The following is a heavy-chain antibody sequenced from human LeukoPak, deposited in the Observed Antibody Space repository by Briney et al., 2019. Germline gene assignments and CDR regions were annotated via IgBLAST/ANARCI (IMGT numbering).Heavy chain of an antibody. CDR2: INHSGST. CDR3: ARGVTGTNYFDY. V-gene: IGHV4-34*01. CDR1: GGSFSGYY. D-gene: IGHD1/OR15-1a*01. Sequence: SETLSLTCAVYGGSFSGYYWSWIRQPPGKGLEWIGEINHSGSTNYNPSLKSRVTISVDTSKNQFSLKLSSVTAADTAVYYCARGVTGTNYFDYWGQGTLVTVSS. J-gene: IGHJ4*02.